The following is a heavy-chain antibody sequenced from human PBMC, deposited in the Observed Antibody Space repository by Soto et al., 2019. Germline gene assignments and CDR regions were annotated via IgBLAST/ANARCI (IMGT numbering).Heavy chain of an antibody. CDR2: IDSGGDT. CDR3: ARGGSLYYYYGIDV. J-gene: IGHJ6*02. D-gene: IGHD3-16*01. V-gene: IGHV3-53*01. Sequence: EVQLVESGGGLIQPGGSLRLSCAASGFTISNNYMTWVRQAPGKGLEWVSLIDSGGDTYYADSVKGRFTLSRDSSKNTLYLQMNSLRAEDTAVDNCARGGSLYYYYGIDVWGQGTTVTVSS. CDR1: GFTISNNY.